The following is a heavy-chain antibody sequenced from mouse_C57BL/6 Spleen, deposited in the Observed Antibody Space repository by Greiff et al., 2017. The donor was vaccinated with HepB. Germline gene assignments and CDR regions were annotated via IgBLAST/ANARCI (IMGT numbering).Heavy chain of an antibody. D-gene: IGHD1-1*01. CDR1: GFTFSDYG. CDR2: ISSGSSTI. J-gene: IGHJ4*01. V-gene: IGHV5-17*01. CDR3: ARPGYYGSYYYAMDY. Sequence: EVHLVESGGGLVKPGGSLKLSCAASGFTFSDYGMHWVRQAPEKGLEWVAYISSGSSTIYYADTVKGRFTISRDNAKNTLFLQMTSLRSEDTAMYYCARPGYYGSYYYAMDYWGQGTSVTVSS.